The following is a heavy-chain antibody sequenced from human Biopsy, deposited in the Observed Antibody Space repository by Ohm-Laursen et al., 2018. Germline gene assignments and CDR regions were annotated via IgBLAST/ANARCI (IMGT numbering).Heavy chain of an antibody. CDR3: ARAGRYCSGGGCYSWFDS. D-gene: IGHD2-15*01. Sequence: SLSLSCTASVFSFSDNYMDCVRQAPGKALGWVGRISDIVNSYTTDYVASVKGRFTISRDDSKNSLYLQMNSLKTEDTALYYCARAGRYCSGGGCYSWFDSWGQGTLVTVSS. CDR2: ISDIVNSYTT. CDR1: VFSFSDNY. V-gene: IGHV3-72*01. J-gene: IGHJ5*01.